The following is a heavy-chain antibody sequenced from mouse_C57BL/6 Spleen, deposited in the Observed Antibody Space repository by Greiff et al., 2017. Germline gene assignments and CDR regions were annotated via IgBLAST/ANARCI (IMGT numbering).Heavy chain of an antibody. CDR2: IWRGGST. D-gene: IGHD2-5*01. Sequence: QVQLQQSGPGLVQPSQSLSITCTVSGFSLTSYGVHWVRQSPGKGLEWLGVIWRGGSTDYNAAFMSRLSITKDNSKSQVFFKMNSLQADDTAIYYCAKNGDSNTVLYYYAMDYWGQGTSVTVSS. V-gene: IGHV2-5*01. J-gene: IGHJ4*01. CDR1: GFSLTSYG. CDR3: AKNGDSNTVLYYYAMDY.